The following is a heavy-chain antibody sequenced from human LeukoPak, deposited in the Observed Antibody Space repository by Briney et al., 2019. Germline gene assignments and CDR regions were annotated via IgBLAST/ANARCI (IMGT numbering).Heavy chain of an antibody. CDR1: GGTFSSYA. Sequence: ASVKVSCKASGGTFSSYAISWVRQAPGQGLEWMGGIIPIFGTANYAQKFQGRVTITADESTSTAYMELSSLRSEDTAVYYCAASRVRGPHANDAFDIWGQGTMVTVSS. V-gene: IGHV1-69*13. CDR2: IIPIFGTA. CDR3: AASRVRGPHANDAFDI. D-gene: IGHD3-10*01. J-gene: IGHJ3*02.